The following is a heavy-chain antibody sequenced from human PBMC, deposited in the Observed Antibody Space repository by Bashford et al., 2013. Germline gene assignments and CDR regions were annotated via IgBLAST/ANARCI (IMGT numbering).Heavy chain of an antibody. V-gene: IGHV3-48*03. J-gene: IGHJ6*02. D-gene: IGHD2-2*01. CDR3: ARDVGYCSSTSCYWGQYYYYGMDV. CDR2: ISGSGGTT. CDR1: GLVRLEIL. Sequence: GVLRLSCAASGLVRLEILQMSVGPPRLRGRGLEWVSYISGSGGTTYYADSVKGRFIISRDNAKNLVFLQMNSLRAEDTAVYYCARDVGYCSSTSCYWGQYYYYGMDVWGQGTTVTVSS.